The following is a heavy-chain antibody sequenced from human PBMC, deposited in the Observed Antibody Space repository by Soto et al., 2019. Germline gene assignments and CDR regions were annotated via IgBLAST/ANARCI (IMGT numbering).Heavy chain of an antibody. CDR1: GYTFTSYG. V-gene: IGHV1-18*01. Sequence: GASVKVSCKASGYTFTSYGISWVRQAPGQGLEWMGWISAYNGNTNYAQKLQGRVTMTTDTSTSTAYMELRSLRSDDTAVYYRARGPYCISTSCYRKYFDYWGQGTLVTVSS. J-gene: IGHJ4*02. CDR3: ARGPYCISTSCYRKYFDY. D-gene: IGHD2-2*01. CDR2: ISAYNGNT.